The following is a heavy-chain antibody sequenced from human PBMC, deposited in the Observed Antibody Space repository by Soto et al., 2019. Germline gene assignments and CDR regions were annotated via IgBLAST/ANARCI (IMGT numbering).Heavy chain of an antibody. CDR3: ARVAGEYRDS. Sequence: GGSLRLSCAASVFTFNSYTMNWVRQAPGKGLEWVSSITSSSSHIFYADSVKGRFTISRDNTRNSLFLQMNSLGADDTAVYYCARVAGEYRDSWGQGTLVTVPQ. CDR1: VFTFNSYT. V-gene: IGHV3-21*01. D-gene: IGHD2-21*01. J-gene: IGHJ4*02. CDR2: ITSSSSHI.